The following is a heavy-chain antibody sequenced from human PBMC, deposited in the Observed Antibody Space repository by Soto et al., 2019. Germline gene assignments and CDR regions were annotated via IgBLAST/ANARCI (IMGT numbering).Heavy chain of an antibody. J-gene: IGHJ4*02. Sequence: EVHLVESGGGLVQPGGSLRLSCAASGFTFSDFEMHWVRQAPGKGLEWVSYITFSGTTTYYADSVKGRFTISRDNAENSLSLQMTSLRAEDTAVYYCARAQYSSGWYIGYWGRGTLVTVSS. D-gene: IGHD6-19*01. CDR3: ARAQYSSGWYIGY. CDR2: ITFSGTTT. V-gene: IGHV3-48*03. CDR1: GFTFSDFE.